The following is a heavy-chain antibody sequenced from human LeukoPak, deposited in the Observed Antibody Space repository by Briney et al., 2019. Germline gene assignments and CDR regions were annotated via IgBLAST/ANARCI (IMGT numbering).Heavy chain of an antibody. CDR1: GFTFSSYW. J-gene: IGHJ5*02. V-gene: IGHV3-7*01. CDR3: ARALGVRYNWFDP. Sequence: GGSLRLSCAGSGFTFSSYWMSWARQAPGKGLEWVANIKQDGSEKYYVDSVKGRFTISRDNAKNSLYLQMNSLRAEDTAVYYCARALGVRYNWFDPWGQGTLVTVSS. D-gene: IGHD1-14*01. CDR2: IKQDGSEK.